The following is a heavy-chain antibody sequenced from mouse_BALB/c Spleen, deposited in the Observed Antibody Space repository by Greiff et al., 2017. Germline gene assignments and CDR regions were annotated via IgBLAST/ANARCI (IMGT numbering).Heavy chain of an antibody. CDR1: GYSFTSYY. J-gene: IGHJ4*01. CDR2: IDPFNGGT. Sequence: EVQLQESGPELMKPGASVKISCKASGYSFTSYYMHWVKQSHGKSLEWIGYIDPFNGGTSYNQKFKGKATLTVDKSSSTAYMHLSSLTSEDSAVYYCARRGLPYYYAMDYWGQGTSVTVSS. CDR3: ARRGLPYYYAMDY. D-gene: IGHD2-2*01. V-gene: IGHV1S135*01.